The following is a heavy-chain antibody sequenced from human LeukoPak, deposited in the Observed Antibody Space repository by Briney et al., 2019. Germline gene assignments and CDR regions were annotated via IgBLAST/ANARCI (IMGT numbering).Heavy chain of an antibody. CDR1: GYTFTGHY. Sequence: ASVKVSCKASGYTFTGHYMNWVRLAPGQGLEWMGWINPTGGTTYAQKFQDRVTMNRDTSINTAYMELSGLRSDDTAVYYCARDLGWSSSHWGQGTLVTVSS. CDR3: ARDLGWSSSH. V-gene: IGHV1-2*02. J-gene: IGHJ4*02. CDR2: INPTGGT. D-gene: IGHD6-6*01.